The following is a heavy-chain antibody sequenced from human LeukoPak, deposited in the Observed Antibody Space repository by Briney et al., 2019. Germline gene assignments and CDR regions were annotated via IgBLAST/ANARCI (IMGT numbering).Heavy chain of an antibody. J-gene: IGHJ5*02. CDR2: IYYSGST. CDR1: GYSISSGYY. CDR3: ARDLLASGWFDP. Sequence: SETLSLTCTVSGYSISSGYYWGWIRQPPGKGLEWIGSIYYSGSTYYNPSLKSRVTISVDTSKNQFSLKLSSVTAADTAVYYCARDLLASGWFDPWGQGTLVTVSS. V-gene: IGHV4-38-2*02. D-gene: IGHD3-10*01.